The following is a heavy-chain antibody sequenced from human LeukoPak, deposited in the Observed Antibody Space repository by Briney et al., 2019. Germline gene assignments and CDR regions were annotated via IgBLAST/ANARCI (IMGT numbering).Heavy chain of an antibody. V-gene: IGHV4-34*01. CDR3: AGGPTIAAAGTPSYYYGMDV. J-gene: IGHJ6*02. CDR2: INHSGST. CDR1: GGSFSGYY. Sequence: SETLSLTCAVYGGSFSGYYWSWIRQPPGKGLEWMGEINHSGSTNYNPSLKSRVTISVDTPKHQFSPKLSSVTAADTAVYYCAGGPTIAAAGTPSYYYGMDVWGQGTTVTVSS. D-gene: IGHD6-13*01.